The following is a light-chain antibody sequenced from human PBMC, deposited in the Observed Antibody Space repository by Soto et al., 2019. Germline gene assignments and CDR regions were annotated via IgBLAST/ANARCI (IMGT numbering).Light chain of an antibody. Sequence: DILMTQSPSTLSGSAGDRVTITCRASQSISSCLAWYQQKPGQAPKLLIYAASTLESGVPSRFSGSGSGTEFTLTISSLQPEDFATYYCQHYNSYSQAFGQGTKVDI. J-gene: IGKJ1*01. V-gene: IGKV1-5*01. CDR1: QSISSC. CDR3: QHYNSYSQA. CDR2: AAS.